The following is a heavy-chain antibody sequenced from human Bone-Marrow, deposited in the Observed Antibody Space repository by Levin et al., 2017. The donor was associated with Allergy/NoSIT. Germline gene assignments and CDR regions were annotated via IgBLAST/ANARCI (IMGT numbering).Heavy chain of an antibody. V-gene: IGHV1-2*02. Sequence: TGESPKISCKAAGYTFTDYYIHWVRQAPGQGLEWMGWVNCNTRNTHYAQKFQGRVTMTRDTSITTAYIELSSLRSDDTALYYCARNDYGDYVQNFDYWGQGTLVTVSS. CDR2: VNCNTRNT. CDR3: ARNDYGDYVQNFDY. J-gene: IGHJ4*02. D-gene: IGHD4-17*01. CDR1: GYTFTDYY.